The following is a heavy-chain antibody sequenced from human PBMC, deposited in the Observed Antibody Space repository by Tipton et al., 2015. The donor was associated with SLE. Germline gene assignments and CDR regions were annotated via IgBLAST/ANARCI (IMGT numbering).Heavy chain of an antibody. D-gene: IGHD3-10*01. CDR2: IKEDGSEK. J-gene: IGHJ3*02. CDR1: EFTFSNYW. Sequence: SLRLSCAASEFTFSNYWMSWVRQAPGKGLEWVANIKEDGSEKNCVDSVKGRFIISKDNAKNSLYLQMNSLNAEDTAVYYCAREYQGSFYVNGAFDMWGQGTVVTVSS. V-gene: IGHV3-7*01. CDR3: AREYQGSFYVNGAFDM.